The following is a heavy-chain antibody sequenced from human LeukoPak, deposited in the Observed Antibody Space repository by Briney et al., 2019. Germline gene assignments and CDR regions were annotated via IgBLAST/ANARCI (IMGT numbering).Heavy chain of an antibody. J-gene: IGHJ4*02. CDR3: AKSVGGTGDPVDY. CDR1: GFTFSSHA. Sequence: GGPLRLSCAASGFTFSSHAMNWVRQAPGKGLEWVSNISGRGGSTYYADSVKGRFTISRDNSKSTLYLQMNSLRAEDTAVYYCAKSVGGTGDPVDYWGQGTLVIVSA. V-gene: IGHV3-23*01. D-gene: IGHD6-19*01. CDR2: ISGRGGST.